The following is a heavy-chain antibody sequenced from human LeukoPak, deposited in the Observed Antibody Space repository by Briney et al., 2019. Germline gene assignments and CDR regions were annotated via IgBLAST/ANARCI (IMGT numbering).Heavy chain of an antibody. CDR2: TIPIFGTA. V-gene: IGHV1-69*13. D-gene: IGHD3-22*01. J-gene: IGHJ4*02. CDR1: GGSFNSYA. CDR3: ARAYYFDGSGYSLPLDS. Sequence: SVKVSCKASGGSFNSYAFSWVRQAPGQGLEWMGRTIPIFGTAYYAQKFQGRVTITADESTSTVYMELRSLRSEDTAMYYCARAYYFDGSGYSLPLDSWGQGTLVTVSS.